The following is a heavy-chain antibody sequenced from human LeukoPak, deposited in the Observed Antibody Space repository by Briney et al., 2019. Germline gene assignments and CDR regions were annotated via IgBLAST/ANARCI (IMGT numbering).Heavy chain of an antibody. D-gene: IGHD3-22*01. CDR1: GGSISSGGYS. V-gene: IGHV4-30-2*01. Sequence: SQTLSLTCAVSGGSISSGGYSWSWIRQPPGKGLEWIGYIYHSGSTYYNPSLKSRVTISVDRSKNQFSLKLSSVTAADTAVYYCARAPSYYYDSSGYDYFDYWGQGTLVTVSS. CDR2: IYHSGST. J-gene: IGHJ4*02. CDR3: ARAPSYYYDSSGYDYFDY.